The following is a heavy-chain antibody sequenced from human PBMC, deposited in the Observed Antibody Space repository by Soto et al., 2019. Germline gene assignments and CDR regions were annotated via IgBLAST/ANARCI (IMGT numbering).Heavy chain of an antibody. V-gene: IGHV3-23*01. CDR2: ISGSGGST. Sequence: GSLRLSCAASGFTFSSYAMSWVRQAPGKGLEWVSAISGSGGSTYYADSVKGRFTISRDNSKNTLYLQMNSLRAEDTAVYYCAKGHYYDSSGYYGAFDIWGQGTMVTVSS. D-gene: IGHD3-22*01. CDR1: GFTFSSYA. J-gene: IGHJ3*02. CDR3: AKGHYYDSSGYYGAFDI.